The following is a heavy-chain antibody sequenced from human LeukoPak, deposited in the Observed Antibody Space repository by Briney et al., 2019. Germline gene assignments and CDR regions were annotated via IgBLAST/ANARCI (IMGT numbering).Heavy chain of an antibody. D-gene: IGHD6-13*01. CDR2: IYNNGRT. Sequence: PSQTLSLTCTVSGGSISSGDYYWSWIRQPPGKGLEWIGYIYNNGRTYYNPSLKSRVTISVDTSKDQFSLKLSSVTAADTAVYYCARLSPYPGVWASDYWGQGTLVTVSS. CDR3: ARLSPYPGVWASDY. CDR1: GGSISSGDYY. J-gene: IGHJ4*02. V-gene: IGHV4-30-4*01.